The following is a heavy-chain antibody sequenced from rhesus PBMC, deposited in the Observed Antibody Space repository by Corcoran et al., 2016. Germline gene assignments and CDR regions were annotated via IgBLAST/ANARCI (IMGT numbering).Heavy chain of an antibody. CDR3: ARDHGHRGYFDL. CDR2: VDPVYGEI. V-gene: IGHV1-156*01. J-gene: IGHJ2*01. Sequence: EVQLVQSGAEVKKPGASVKVSCKVSGYTFTELSMPRVRQAPGKGLEWMGGVDPVYGEIIHAEKFQGRVTMTEDTSTDTAYMELSSLRSEDTAVYYCARDHGHRGYFDLWGPGTPITISS. CDR1: GYTFTELS. D-gene: IGHD2-39*01.